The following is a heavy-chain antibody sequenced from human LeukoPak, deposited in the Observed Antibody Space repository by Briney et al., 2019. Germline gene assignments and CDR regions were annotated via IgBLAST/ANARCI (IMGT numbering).Heavy chain of an antibody. Sequence: GESLRLSCAASGFPVSSTYLSWVRQAPGKGLEWVSVFYSGDITYYANSVKGRFIIARDESKSMLYLQMNSLGVEDTAVYYCARRLSTGYYEFWGQGTPVTVSS. V-gene: IGHV3-66*01. J-gene: IGHJ4*02. CDR3: ARRLSTGYYEF. D-gene: IGHD3-9*01. CDR1: GFPVSSTY. CDR2: FYSGDIT.